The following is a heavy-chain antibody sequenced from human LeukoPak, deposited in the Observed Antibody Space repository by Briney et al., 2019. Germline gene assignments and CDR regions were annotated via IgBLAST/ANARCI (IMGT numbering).Heavy chain of an antibody. CDR1: GGSISSY. J-gene: IGHJ5*02. Sequence: PSETLSLTCTVSGGSISSYWSWIRQPAGQGLEWIGRIYGSGTTTYNPSLKSRVSMSIDTSKNQFSLKLMSVTAADTAVYYCARDSGTTGEVKFDPWGQGTLVTVSS. CDR3: ARDSGTTGEVKFDP. D-gene: IGHD3-10*01. V-gene: IGHV4-4*07. CDR2: IYGSGTT.